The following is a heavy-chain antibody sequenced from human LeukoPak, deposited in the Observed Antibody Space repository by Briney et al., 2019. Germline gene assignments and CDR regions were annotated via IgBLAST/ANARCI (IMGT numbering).Heavy chain of an antibody. CDR3: AKGRSSWSAFDY. D-gene: IGHD6-13*01. CDR1: GFTFSSYS. CDR2: MTGSGAST. V-gene: IGHV3-23*01. Sequence: PGGSLRLSCAASGFTFSSYSMNWVRQAPGEGLEWVSTMTGSGASTYYADSVKGRFTISRDNSKNTLYLQMNSLRAEDTAVYYCAKGRSSWSAFDYWGQGTLVTVSS. J-gene: IGHJ4*02.